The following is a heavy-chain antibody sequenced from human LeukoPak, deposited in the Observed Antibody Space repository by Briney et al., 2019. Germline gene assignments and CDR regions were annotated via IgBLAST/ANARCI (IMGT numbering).Heavy chain of an antibody. CDR1: GGSFSGYY. CDR2: IYHSGIT. D-gene: IGHD5/OR15-5a*01. V-gene: IGHV4-34*01. J-gene: IGHJ4*02. Sequence: SETLSLTCAVYGGSFSGYYWSWIRQPPGKGLEWIGNIYHSGITYYNHFNSSLKSRVTISIDTSKNQFSLRLTSVTAADTAVYFCATLVSTRYYFDYWGQGTLVTVSS. CDR3: ATLVSTRYYFDY.